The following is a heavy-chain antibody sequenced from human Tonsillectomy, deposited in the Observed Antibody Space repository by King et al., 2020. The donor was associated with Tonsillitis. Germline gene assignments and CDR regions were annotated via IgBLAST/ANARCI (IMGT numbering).Heavy chain of an antibody. CDR2: MYTSGSA. D-gene: IGHD2-21*01. CDR1: GGSINSGSYS. Sequence: QLQESGPGLVKPSQTLSLTRTVSGGSINSGSYSWGWIRQPAGRGLEWIGRMYTSGSAKYNPSLKNRATLSVDTSKNQFSLKLSSVTAADTAIYYCASRASTDYWGQGVLGTVSS. J-gene: IGHJ4*02. CDR3: ASRASTDY. V-gene: IGHV4-61*02.